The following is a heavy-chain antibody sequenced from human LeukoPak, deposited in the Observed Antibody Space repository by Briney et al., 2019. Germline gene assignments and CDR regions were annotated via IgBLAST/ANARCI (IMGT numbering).Heavy chain of an antibody. CDR1: GFTFSGYA. CDR3: VRDRVVVTATFDC. J-gene: IGHJ4*02. CDR2: IPSNGGTT. D-gene: IGHD2-21*02. V-gene: IGHV3-64D*06. Sequence: GGSLRLSCSTSGFTFSGYAMHWVRQAPGKGLEYVSGIPSNGGTTYYADSVKGRFTISRDDSKNTLYLQMSSLRAEDTAVYFCVRDRVVVTATFDCWGQGTLVTVSS.